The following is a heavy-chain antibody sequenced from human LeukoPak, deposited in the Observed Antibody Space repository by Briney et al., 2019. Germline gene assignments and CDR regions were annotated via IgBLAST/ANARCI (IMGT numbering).Heavy chain of an antibody. CDR2: ISSSGSTI. Sequence: GGSLRLSCAASGFTVSSNYMNWFRQAPGKGLEWVSYISSSGSTIYYADSVKGRFTISRDNAKNSLYLQMNSLRAEDTAVYYCARVVRSRGAVAASDYWGQGTLVTVSS. CDR3: ARVVRSRGAVAASDY. J-gene: IGHJ4*02. V-gene: IGHV3-48*01. D-gene: IGHD6-19*01. CDR1: GFTVSSNY.